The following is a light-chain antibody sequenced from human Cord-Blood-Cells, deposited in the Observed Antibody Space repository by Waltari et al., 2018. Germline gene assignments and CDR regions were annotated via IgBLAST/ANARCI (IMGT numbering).Light chain of an antibody. J-gene: IGKJ2*01. CDR3: QQYNSYPYT. CDR1: QSISSW. V-gene: IGKV1-5*03. Sequence: DIQMTQSPSTLSASVGDRVTITCRASQSISSWLAWYQQKPGKAPKLLIYKASSLESGVPSRFSCSGSGTEFTLTISSLQPDDFATYYCQQYNSYPYTFGQGTKREIK. CDR2: KAS.